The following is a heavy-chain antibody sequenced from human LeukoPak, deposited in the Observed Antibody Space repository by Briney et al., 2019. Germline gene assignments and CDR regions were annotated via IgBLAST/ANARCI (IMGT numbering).Heavy chain of an antibody. J-gene: IGHJ4*02. CDR2: ISSSSSTV. CDR3: ARAQTYYGSGSYLY. V-gene: IGHV3-48*02. Sequence: GGSLRLSCAASGFTFSRYSMNWVRQAPGKGLEWVSYISSSSSTVYYADSLKGRFTISRDNAKNSLYLRMNSLRDEDTAVYYCARAQTYYGSGSYLYWGQGTLVTVSS. D-gene: IGHD3-10*01. CDR1: GFTFSRYS.